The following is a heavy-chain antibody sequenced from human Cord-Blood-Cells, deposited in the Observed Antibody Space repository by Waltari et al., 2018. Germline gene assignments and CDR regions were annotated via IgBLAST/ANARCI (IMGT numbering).Heavy chain of an antibody. J-gene: IGHJ5*02. Sequence: QVQLVQSGAEVKKPGASVKVSCKASGYTFTRYYLHWVRQAPGQGLDWMGWVNPNSGGTNYAQKFQGRVTRTRDTSISTAYMELSRLRSDDTAVYYCARDRGGRGWFDPWGQGTLVTVSS. CDR2: VNPNSGGT. D-gene: IGHD3-10*01. CDR3: ARDRGGRGWFDP. V-gene: IGHV1-2*02. CDR1: GYTFTRYY.